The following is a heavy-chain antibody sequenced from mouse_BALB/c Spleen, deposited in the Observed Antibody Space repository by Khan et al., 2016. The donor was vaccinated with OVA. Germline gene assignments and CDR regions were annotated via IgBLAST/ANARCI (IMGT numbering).Heavy chain of an antibody. D-gene: IGHD1-1*01. CDR2: INPSTGYT. Sequence: QMQLEESGAELAKPGASVKMSCKASGYTFTSYWMHWVKQRPGQGLEWIGYINPSTGYTEYNQRFKDKATLTADKSSSTAYMQLSSLTSEESAVDYCATHGSSSAWLTYWGQGTLVTVSA. CDR3: ATHGSSSAWLTY. V-gene: IGHV1-7*01. J-gene: IGHJ3*01. CDR1: GYTFTSYW.